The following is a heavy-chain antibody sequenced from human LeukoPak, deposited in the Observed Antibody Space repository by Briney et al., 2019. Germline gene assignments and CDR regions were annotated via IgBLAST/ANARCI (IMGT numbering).Heavy chain of an antibody. V-gene: IGHV3-23*01. J-gene: IGHJ4*02. Sequence: GGSLRLSCAASGFTFSGYAMSWVRQAPGKGLEWVSAISGSGDSTYYGDSVKGRFTISRDNSKNTLYLQMNSLRAEDTAVYYCAKTRPLDSSSWSHGDYWGQGALVTVSS. D-gene: IGHD6-13*01. CDR1: GFTFSGYA. CDR2: ISGSGDST. CDR3: AKTRPLDSSSWSHGDY.